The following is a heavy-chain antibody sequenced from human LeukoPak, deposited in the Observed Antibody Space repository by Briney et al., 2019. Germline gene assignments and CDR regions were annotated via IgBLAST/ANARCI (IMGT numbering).Heavy chain of an antibody. D-gene: IGHD6-6*01. J-gene: IGHJ3*02. CDR2: IYGSGSA. CDR1: GGSVSSGRYY. V-gene: IGHV4-61*02. CDR3: ASQVAARSDAFDI. Sequence: SETLSLTCTVSGGSVSSGRYYWSWIRQPAGKGLEWIGRIYGSGSANYNPSLKSRVTISGDTSKNQFSLKLSSVTAADTAVYYCASQVAARSDAFDIWGQGTMVTVSS.